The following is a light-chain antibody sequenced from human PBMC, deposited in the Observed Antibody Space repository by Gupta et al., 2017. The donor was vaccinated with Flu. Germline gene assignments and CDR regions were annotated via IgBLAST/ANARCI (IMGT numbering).Light chain of an antibody. CDR2: EVS. J-gene: IGLJ3*02. CDR1: SSDVGAYNH. CDR3: SSYTSSTTWV. Sequence: SITISCTGTSSDVGAYNHFSWYQQHPGKAPKLMICEVSNRPSGVSNRFSGSKSGNTASLTISGLQAEDEADYYCSSYTSSTTWVFGGGTKLTVL. V-gene: IGLV2-14*01.